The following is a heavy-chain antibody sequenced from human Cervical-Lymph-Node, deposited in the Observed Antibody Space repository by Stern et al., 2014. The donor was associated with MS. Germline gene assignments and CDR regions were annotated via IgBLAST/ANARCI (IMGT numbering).Heavy chain of an antibody. V-gene: IGHV3-9*01. CDR1: GFTFDDYA. J-gene: IGHJ4*02. Sequence: VQLVQSGGGLVQPGRSLRLSCAASGFTFDDYAMHWVRQAPGKGQEWVSGINWNSGTIGYADSVKGRFTISRDNAKNSLYLQMNSLRAEDTALYYCARVVAGIAVSGSYFDYWGQGTLVTVSS. D-gene: IGHD6-19*01. CDR2: INWNSGTI. CDR3: ARVVAGIAVSGSYFDY.